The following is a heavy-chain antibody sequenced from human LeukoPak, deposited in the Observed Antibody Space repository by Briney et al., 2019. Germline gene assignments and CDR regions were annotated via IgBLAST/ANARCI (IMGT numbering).Heavy chain of an antibody. V-gene: IGHV3-7*01. J-gene: IGHJ4*02. D-gene: IGHD6-13*01. CDR2: IKQDGSEK. CDR3: ARPLYPSGSFFDY. Sequence: GGSLRLSCAASGFTFSSYWMSWVRQAPGKGLEWVANIKQDGSEKYYVDSVKGRFTISRDNAKNSLYLQMNSLRAEDTAVYYCARPLYPSGSFFDYWGQGTLVTVSS. CDR1: GFTFSSYW.